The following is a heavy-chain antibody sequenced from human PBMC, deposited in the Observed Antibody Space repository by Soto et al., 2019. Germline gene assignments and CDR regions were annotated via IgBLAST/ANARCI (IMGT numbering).Heavy chain of an antibody. V-gene: IGHV3-30-3*01. CDR3: ARDQLWEWLRFDYYYGMDV. D-gene: IGHD5-12*01. CDR2: ISYDGSNK. CDR1: GFTFSSYA. J-gene: IGHJ6*02. Sequence: GGSLRLSCAASGFTFSSYAMHWVRLAPGKGLEWVAVISYDGSNKYYADSVKGRFTISRDNSKNTLYLQMNSLRAEDTAVYYCARDQLWEWLRFDYYYGMDVWGQGTTVTVSS.